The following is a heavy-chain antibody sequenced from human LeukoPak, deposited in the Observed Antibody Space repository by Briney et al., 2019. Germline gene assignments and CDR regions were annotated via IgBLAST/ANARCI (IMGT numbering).Heavy chain of an antibody. CDR2: ISSSSSTI. V-gene: IGHV3-48*01. Sequence: PGGSLRLSCAASGFTFSSYSMNWVRQAPGKGLEWVSYISSSSSTIYYADSVKGRFTISRDNAKNSLYLQMNSLRAEDTAVYYCARSETVPYYYYMDVWGKGTTVTVSS. CDR1: GFTFSSYS. J-gene: IGHJ6*03. D-gene: IGHD1-14*01. CDR3: ARSETVPYYYYMDV.